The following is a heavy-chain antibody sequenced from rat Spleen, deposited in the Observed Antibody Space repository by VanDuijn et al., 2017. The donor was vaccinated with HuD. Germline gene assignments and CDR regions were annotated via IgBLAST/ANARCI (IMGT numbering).Heavy chain of an antibody. Sequence: EVQLVESGGDLVQPGRSLKLSCVASGFTFSSYWMYWIRQAPGKGLEWVSSITNTGGSIYYPDSVKGRFTISRDNARNTLFLQMDSLRSEDTATYYCARRYYSGFDYWGQGVMATVSS. D-gene: IGHD1-1*01. J-gene: IGHJ2*01. CDR1: GFTFSSYW. CDR2: ITNTGGSI. CDR3: ARRYYSGFDY. V-gene: IGHV5-31*01.